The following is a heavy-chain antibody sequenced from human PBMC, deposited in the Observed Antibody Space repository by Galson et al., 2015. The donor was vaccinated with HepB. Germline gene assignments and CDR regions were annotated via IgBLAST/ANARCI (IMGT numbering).Heavy chain of an antibody. V-gene: IGHV3-48*02. CDR1: GFTFSSHS. CDR3: ARVGGQYCSGGSCYSGLY. J-gene: IGHJ4*02. Sequence: LRLSCAVSGFTFSSHSMNWVRQAPGKGLEWVSYISSSSSTIYYADSVKGRFTISRDNAKNSLYLQMNSLRDEDTAVYYCARVGGQYCSGGSCYSGLYWGQGTLVTVSS. CDR2: ISSSSSTI. D-gene: IGHD2-15*01.